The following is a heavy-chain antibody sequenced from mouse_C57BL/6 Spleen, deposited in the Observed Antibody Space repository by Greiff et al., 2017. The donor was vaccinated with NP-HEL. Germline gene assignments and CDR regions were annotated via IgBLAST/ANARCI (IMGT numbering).Heavy chain of an antibody. CDR1: GFTFSSYG. Sequence: EVQLVESGGDLVKPGGSLKLSCAASGFTFSSYGMSWVRQTPDKRLEWVATISSGGSYTYYPDSVKGRFTISRDNAKNTLYLQMSSLKSEDTAMYYCGRGSTMVTTEAFAYWGQGTLVTVSA. D-gene: IGHD2-2*01. J-gene: IGHJ3*01. CDR3: GRGSTMVTTEAFAY. V-gene: IGHV5-6*01. CDR2: ISSGGSYT.